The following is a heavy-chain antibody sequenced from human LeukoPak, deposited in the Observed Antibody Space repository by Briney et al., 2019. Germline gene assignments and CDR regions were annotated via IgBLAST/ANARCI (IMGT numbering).Heavy chain of an antibody. Sequence: SETLSLTCAVYGGSFSGYYWSWIRQPPRKGLEWVGEINHSGSTNYNPSLKSRVTISVDTSKNQFSLKLSSVTAADTAVYYCATSSGFYYYYGMDVWGQGTTVTVSS. CDR1: GGSFSGYY. D-gene: IGHD3-3*01. CDR2: INHSGST. CDR3: ATSSGFYYYYGMDV. J-gene: IGHJ6*02. V-gene: IGHV4-34*01.